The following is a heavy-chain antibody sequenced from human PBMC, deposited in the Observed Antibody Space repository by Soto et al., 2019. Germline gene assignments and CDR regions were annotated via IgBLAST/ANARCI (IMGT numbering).Heavy chain of an antibody. D-gene: IGHD4-4*01. CDR2: ISYDGSNK. V-gene: IGHV3-30-3*01. CDR3: ARDSFPTTTKGHGVYLYYGVDV. Sequence: PGGSLRLSCAASGFTLSSYAMHWVRQAPGKGLEWVAVISYDGSNKYYADSVKGRFTISRDNSKNTLDLQMNSLRAEDTAVFYCARDSFPTTTKGHGVYLYYGVDVRGQGTTVTVSS. J-gene: IGHJ6*02. CDR1: GFTLSSYA.